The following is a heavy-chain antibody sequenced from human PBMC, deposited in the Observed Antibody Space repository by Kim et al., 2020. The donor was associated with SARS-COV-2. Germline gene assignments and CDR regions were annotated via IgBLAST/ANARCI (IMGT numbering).Heavy chain of an antibody. D-gene: IGHD3-10*01. CDR1: GGSISSGGYY. J-gene: IGHJ4*02. CDR2: IYYSGST. V-gene: IGHV4-31*03. Sequence: SETLSLTCTVSGGSISSGGYYWSWIRQHPGKGLEWIGYIYYSGSTYYNPSLKSRVTISVDTSKNQFSLKLSSVTAADTAVYYCARGLLWFGELSYFDYWGQGTLVTVSS. CDR3: ARGLLWFGELSYFDY.